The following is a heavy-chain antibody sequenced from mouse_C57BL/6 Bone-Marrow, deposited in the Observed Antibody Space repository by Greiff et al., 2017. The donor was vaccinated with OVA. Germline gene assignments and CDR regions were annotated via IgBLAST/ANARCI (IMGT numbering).Heavy chain of an antibody. J-gene: IGHJ3*01. V-gene: IGHV1-69*01. CDR1: GYTFTSYW. D-gene: IGHD6-1*01. CDR2: IDPSDSYT. CDR3: ARGSAGMAY. Sequence: QVQLQQPGAELVMPGASVKLSCKASGYTFTSYWMHWVKQRPGQGLEWIGEIDPSDSYTNYHQKFKGKSTLTVDKSSSTAYMQLSSLTSGDSAVXYCARGSAGMAYWGQGTLVTVSA.